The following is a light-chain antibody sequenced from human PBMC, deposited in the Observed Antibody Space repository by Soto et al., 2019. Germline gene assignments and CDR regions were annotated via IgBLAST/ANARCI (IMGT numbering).Light chain of an antibody. CDR3: LQYHYWPWT. CDR1: QSVTNK. Sequence: EMLMTQSPASLSVSPGEKVSLSCWASQSVTNKLAWYQQRPGQPPRLLLYDASTRATGVPATFSGSGSGTDFTLTISSLQSEDLGFYYCLQYHYWPWTSGQGTK. J-gene: IGKJ1*01. V-gene: IGKV3-15*01. CDR2: DAS.